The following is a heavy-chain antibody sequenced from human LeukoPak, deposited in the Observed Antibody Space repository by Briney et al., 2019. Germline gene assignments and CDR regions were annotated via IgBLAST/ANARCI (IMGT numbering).Heavy chain of an antibody. Sequence: GGSLRLSCAASGFTFSSYAMSWVRQAPGKGLEWVSAISGSGGSTYYADSVKGRFTISRDNAKNSLYLQMNSLRAEDTAVYYCARDGSGSYNNWFDPWGQGTLVTVSS. CDR3: ARDGSGSYNNWFDP. CDR2: ISGSGGST. D-gene: IGHD1-26*01. V-gene: IGHV3-23*01. J-gene: IGHJ5*02. CDR1: GFTFSSYA.